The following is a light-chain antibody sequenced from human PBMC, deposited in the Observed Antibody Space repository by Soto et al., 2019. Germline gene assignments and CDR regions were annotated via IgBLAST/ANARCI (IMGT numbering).Light chain of an antibody. V-gene: IGLV2-14*01. CDR3: RSYTSSSTLV. CDR1: SGDVGGYNY. J-gene: IGLJ1*01. Sequence: QSVLTQPASVSGSPGQSITISCTGTSGDVGGYNYVSWYQQHPGKAPKLMIYDVSNRPSGVSNRFSGSKSGNTASLTISGLQVEDEADYYCRSYTSSSTLVFGTGTKVTVL. CDR2: DVS.